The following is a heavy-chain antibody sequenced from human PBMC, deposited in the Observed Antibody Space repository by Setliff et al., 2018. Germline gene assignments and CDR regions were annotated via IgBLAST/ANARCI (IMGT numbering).Heavy chain of an antibody. Sequence: ASVKVSCKASGYTFTSYAMNWVRQAPGQGLEWMGIINPSGGSTSYAQKFQGRVTMTRDTSTSTVYMELSSLRSEDTAVYYCARPPETDSGQFDYWGQGTLVTVS. J-gene: IGHJ4*02. CDR3: ARPPETDSGQFDY. V-gene: IGHV1-46*01. D-gene: IGHD2-15*01. CDR2: INPSGGST. CDR1: GYTFTSYA.